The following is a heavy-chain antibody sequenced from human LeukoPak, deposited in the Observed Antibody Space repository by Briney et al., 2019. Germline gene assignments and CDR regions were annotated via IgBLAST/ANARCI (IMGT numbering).Heavy chain of an antibody. V-gene: IGHV4-59*12. CDR2: IYYTGIT. CDR3: ARYTPVVVAGTNFFDY. CDR1: GGSISNYY. D-gene: IGHD6-19*01. Sequence: SETLSLTCTVSGGSISNYYWSWIRQPAGKGLEWIGYIYYTGITNYNPSLRSQVTISVDTSKNQFSLRLNSVTAADTAVYYCARYTPVVVAGTNFFDYWGQGILVTVSS. J-gene: IGHJ4*02.